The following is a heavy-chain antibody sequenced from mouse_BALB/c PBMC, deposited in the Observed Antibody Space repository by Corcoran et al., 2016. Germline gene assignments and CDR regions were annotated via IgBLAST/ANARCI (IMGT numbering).Heavy chain of an antibody. Sequence: QIQLVQSGPELKKPGETVKISCKASGYTFTNYGMNWVKQAPGKGLKWMGWINTYTGEPTYADDFKGRFAFSLETSASTAYLQINNLKNEDMATYFCARGNYGNPYAMDYWGQGTSVTVSS. CDR1: GYTFTNYG. CDR3: ARGNYGNPYAMDY. CDR2: INTYTGEP. J-gene: IGHJ4*01. V-gene: IGHV9-1*02. D-gene: IGHD2-1*01.